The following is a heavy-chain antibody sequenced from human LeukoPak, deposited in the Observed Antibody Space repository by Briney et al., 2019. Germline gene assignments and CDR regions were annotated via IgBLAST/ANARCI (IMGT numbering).Heavy chain of an antibody. D-gene: IGHD3-16*01. CDR3: AREGPWGNYFDY. V-gene: IGHV4-61*01. CDR1: GYSISSGYY. CDR2: IYYSGST. Sequence: PSETLSLTCTVSGYSISSGYYWSWIRQPPGKGLEWIGYIYYSGSTNYNPSLKSRVTISVDTSKNQFSLKLSSVTAADTAVYYCAREGPWGNYFDYWGQGTLVTVSS. J-gene: IGHJ4*02.